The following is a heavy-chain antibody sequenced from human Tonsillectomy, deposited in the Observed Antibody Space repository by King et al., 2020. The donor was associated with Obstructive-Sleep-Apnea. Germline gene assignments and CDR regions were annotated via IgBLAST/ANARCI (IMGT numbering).Heavy chain of an antibody. J-gene: IGHJ6*02. D-gene: IGHD5-18*01. Sequence: VQLVESGGGLVQPGGSLRLSCAASGFTFSRYWMSWVRQAPGKGLEWVANIKQDGSEKYYVDSVKGRFTISRDNAKNSLYLQMNSMRAEDTAVYYCARDDSYGADYYGMDVWGQGTTVTVSS. CDR3: ARDDSYGADYYGMDV. CDR1: GFTFSRYW. CDR2: IKQDGSEK. V-gene: IGHV3-7*01.